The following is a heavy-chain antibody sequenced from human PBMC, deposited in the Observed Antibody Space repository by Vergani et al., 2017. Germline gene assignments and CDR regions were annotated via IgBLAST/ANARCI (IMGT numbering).Heavy chain of an antibody. D-gene: IGHD6-13*01. CDR1: GFTFSNAW. Sequence: VQLVESGGGLVKPGGSLRLSCAASGFTFSNAWMSWVRQAPGKGLEWVAVIWYDGSNKYYADSVKGRFTISRDNSKNTLYLQMNSLRAEDTAVYYCARDGEIAAAGLNYWGQGTLVTVSS. J-gene: IGHJ4*02. CDR3: ARDGEIAAAGLNY. CDR2: IWYDGSNK. V-gene: IGHV3-33*08.